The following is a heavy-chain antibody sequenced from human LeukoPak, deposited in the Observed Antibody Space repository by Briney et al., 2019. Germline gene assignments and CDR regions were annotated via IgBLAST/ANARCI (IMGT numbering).Heavy chain of an antibody. CDR2: IYYTGNT. CDR1: GDSISTSKSY. Sequence: TPSETLSLTCTVSGDSISTSKSYWGWIRQPPLKGLEWIGSIYYTGNTYYNASLKSRVTMSIDTSKNQFSLKLSSVTAADTAIYYCARTLHPPNLNWYFDYWGQGILVTVSS. V-gene: IGHV4-39*07. J-gene: IGHJ4*02. CDR3: ARTLHPPNLNWYFDY. D-gene: IGHD1-1*01.